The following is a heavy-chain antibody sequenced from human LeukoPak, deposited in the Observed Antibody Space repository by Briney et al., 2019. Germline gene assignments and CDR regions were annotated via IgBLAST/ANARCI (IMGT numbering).Heavy chain of an antibody. CDR3: ARVPRGGDRFDP. J-gene: IGHJ5*02. CDR2: IIPIFGTA. V-gene: IGHV1-69*05. D-gene: IGHD2-21*02. CDR1: GGTFCSYA. Sequence: ASVKLSCKAAGGTFCSYAISWGRQAPGQGLEWMGGIIPIFGTANYTQKFQGRVTMTRSTSTSTAYMEQSSLRSEDTGVYYCARVPRGGDRFDPWGQGTLVTVSS.